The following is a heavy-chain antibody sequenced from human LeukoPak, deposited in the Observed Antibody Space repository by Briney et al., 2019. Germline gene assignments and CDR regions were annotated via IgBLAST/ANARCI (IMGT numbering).Heavy chain of an antibody. CDR3: ASGTPYSGSYYDAFDI. Sequence: PSETLSLACAVYGGSFSGYYWSWIRQPPGKGLEWIGEINHSGSTNYNPSLKSRVTISVDTSKNQFSLKLSSETAADTAVYYCASGTPYSGSYYDAFDIWGQGTMVTVSS. CDR1: GGSFSGYY. J-gene: IGHJ3*02. D-gene: IGHD1-26*01. V-gene: IGHV4-34*01. CDR2: INHSGST.